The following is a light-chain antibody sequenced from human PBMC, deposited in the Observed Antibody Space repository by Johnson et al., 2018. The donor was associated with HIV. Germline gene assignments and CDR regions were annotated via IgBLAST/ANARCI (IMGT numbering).Light chain of an antibody. Sequence: QSVLTQPPSVSAAPGQKVTISCSGSSSNIGDNFVSWYQQLPGRAPKLLIYENNKRPSWIPDRFSGSKSGTSASLGITGLQTGDEADYYCGTWDSRLSAYVFGTGTKVTV. V-gene: IGLV1-51*02. J-gene: IGLJ1*01. CDR2: ENN. CDR1: SSNIGDNF. CDR3: GTWDSRLSAYV.